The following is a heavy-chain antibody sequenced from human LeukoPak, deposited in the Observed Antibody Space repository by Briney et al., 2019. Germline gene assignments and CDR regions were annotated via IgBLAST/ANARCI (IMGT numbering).Heavy chain of an antibody. J-gene: IGHJ3*02. V-gene: IGHV3-21*01. D-gene: IGHD2-21*02. CDR2: ISSSSSYI. CDR1: GFTFSSYS. CDR3: ARVGYRAYCGGDCYPDAFDI. Sequence: GGSLRLSCAASGFTFSSYSMNWVRQAPGKGLEWVSSISSSSSYIYYADSVKGRFTISRDNSKNTLYLQMNSLRAEDTAVYYCARVGYRAYCGGDCYPDAFDIWGQGTMVTVSS.